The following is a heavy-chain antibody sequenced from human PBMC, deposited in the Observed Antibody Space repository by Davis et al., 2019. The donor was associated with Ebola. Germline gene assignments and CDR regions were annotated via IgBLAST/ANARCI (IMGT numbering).Heavy chain of an antibody. V-gene: IGHV4-59*01. CDR3: ARGPRSGSYAFYYYYGMDV. D-gene: IGHD1-26*01. J-gene: IGHJ6*02. CDR1: GFTFSDYY. Sequence: ESLKISCAASGFTFSDYYMSWIRQPPGKGLEWIGYIYYSGSTNYNPSLKSRVTISVDTSKNQFSLKLSSVTAADTAVYYCARGPRSGSYAFYYYYGMDVWGQGTTVTVSS. CDR2: IYYSGST.